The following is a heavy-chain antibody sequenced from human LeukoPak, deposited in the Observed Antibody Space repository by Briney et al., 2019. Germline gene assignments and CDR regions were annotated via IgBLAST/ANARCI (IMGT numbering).Heavy chain of an antibody. V-gene: IGHV3-9*01. CDR2: ISWNSGSI. Sequence: GGSLRLSCAASGFTFDDYAMHWVRQAPGKGLEWVSGISWNSGSIGYADSVKGRFTISRDNAKNSLYLQMNSLRAEDTALYYCEKSRGYYNSSVYYYVYSQQGGQAPVATFP. CDR3: EKSRGYYNSSVYYYVYSQQ. CDR1: GFTFDDYA. J-gene: IGHJ1*01. D-gene: IGHD3-22*01.